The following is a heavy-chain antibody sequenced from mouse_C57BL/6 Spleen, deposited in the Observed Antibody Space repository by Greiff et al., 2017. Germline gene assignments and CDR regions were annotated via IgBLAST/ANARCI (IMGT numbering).Heavy chain of an antibody. CDR3: AKLGRRGYYFDY. CDR2: IDPSDSYT. CDR1: GYTFTSYW. J-gene: IGHJ2*01. Sequence: QVQLQQPGAELVMPGASVKLSCKASGYTFTSYWMHWVKQRTGQGLEWIGEIDPSDSYTNYNQKFKGKSTLTVDKSSSTAYMQLSSLTSEDSAVYYCAKLGRRGYYFDYWGQGTTLTVSS. V-gene: IGHV1-69*01. D-gene: IGHD4-1*01.